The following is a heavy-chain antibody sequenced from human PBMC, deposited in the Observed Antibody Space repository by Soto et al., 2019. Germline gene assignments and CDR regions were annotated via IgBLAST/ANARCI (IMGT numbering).Heavy chain of an antibody. CDR2: VTGGNGDT. V-gene: IGHV1-3*01. CDR3: ARDSGIRGPSGDLDY. J-gene: IGHJ4*02. Sequence: ASVKVSCKTSGYTFMSHVMHWVRQAPGQRLEWMGWVTGGNGDTKYSQNFQGRVTITRDTSATTAYMELSRLTSEDTAIYYCARDSGIRGPSGDLDYWGQGTLVTVSS. CDR1: GYTFMSHV. D-gene: IGHD1-20*01.